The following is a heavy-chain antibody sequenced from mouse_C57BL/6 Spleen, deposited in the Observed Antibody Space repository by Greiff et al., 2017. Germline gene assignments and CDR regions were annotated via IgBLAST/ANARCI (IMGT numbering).Heavy chain of an antibody. J-gene: IGHJ2*01. CDR2: IDPANGNT. CDR3: AIYYDYDDYFDY. Sequence: EVKLQESVAELVRPGASVKLSCTASGFNIKNTYMHWVKQRPEQGLEWIGRIDPANGNTKYAPKFQGKATITADTSSNTAYLQLSSLTSEDTAIYYCAIYYDYDDYFDYWGQGTTLTVSS. CDR1: GFNIKNTY. D-gene: IGHD2-4*01. V-gene: IGHV14-3*01.